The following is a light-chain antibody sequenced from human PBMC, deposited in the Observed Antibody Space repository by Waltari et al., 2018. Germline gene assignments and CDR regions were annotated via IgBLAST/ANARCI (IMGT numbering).Light chain of an antibody. CDR3: QSYDTTLSVV. CDR1: GSNIGAGYD. J-gene: IGLJ2*01. CDR2: GVN. Sequence: QSVLTQPPSVSGAPGQRVTISCTGSGSNIGAGYDVHWYRQLPGKAPTLLIYGVNTRPPGVLDRFSGSQFDTSASLAIAGLQAEDEADNYCQSYDTTLSVVFGGGTKLTVL. V-gene: IGLV1-40*01.